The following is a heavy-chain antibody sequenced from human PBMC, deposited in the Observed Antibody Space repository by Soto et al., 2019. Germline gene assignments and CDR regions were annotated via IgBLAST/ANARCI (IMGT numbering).Heavy chain of an antibody. D-gene: IGHD3-3*01. J-gene: IGHJ4*02. CDR2: IIPIFGTA. CDR3: ARGQRFLEWLYPLAY. Sequence: QVQLVQSGAEVKKPGSSVKVSCKASGGNFSSYAISWVRQAPGQGLEWMGGIIPIFGTANYAQKFQGRVTITADESTSTAYMEVSSMRSEDTAVYYYARGQRFLEWLYPLAYWGQGPLVTVSS. CDR1: GGNFSSYA. V-gene: IGHV1-69*01.